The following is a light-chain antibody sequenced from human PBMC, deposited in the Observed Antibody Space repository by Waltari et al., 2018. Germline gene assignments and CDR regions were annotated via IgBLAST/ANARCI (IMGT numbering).Light chain of an antibody. CDR1: KDIKTY. V-gene: IGKV1-33*01. J-gene: IGKJ4*01. Sequence: DVQMTQSPSSLSASVGARVTITCQASKDIKTYLNWYQQKSGKAPKVVIYDVSHLATGVPSRFSGTGYGTQLTLTISSLQPEDIATYYCQQYEDESTFGGGTKVEVK. CDR3: QQYEDEST. CDR2: DVS.